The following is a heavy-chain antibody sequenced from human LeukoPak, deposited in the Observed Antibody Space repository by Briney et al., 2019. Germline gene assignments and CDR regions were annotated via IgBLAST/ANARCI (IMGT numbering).Heavy chain of an antibody. CDR2: ISYDGSNK. CDR3: AKGAMITFGGVIAHLFFDY. CDR1: GFTFSSYA. V-gene: IGHV3-30-3*01. D-gene: IGHD3-16*02. Sequence: GGSLRLSCAASGFTFSSYAMHWVRQAPGKGLEWVAVISYDGSNKYYADSVKGRFTISRDNSKNTLYLQMNSLRAEDTAVYYCAKGAMITFGGVIAHLFFDYWGQGTLVTVSS. J-gene: IGHJ4*02.